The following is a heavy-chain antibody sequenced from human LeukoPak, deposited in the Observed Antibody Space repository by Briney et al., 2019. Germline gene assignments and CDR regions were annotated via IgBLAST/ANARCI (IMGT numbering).Heavy chain of an antibody. D-gene: IGHD2-2*01. Sequence: GGSLRLSCAASGFTFSSYEMNWVRQAPGKGLEWVSYISSSGSTIYYADSVKGRFTISRDNAKNSLYLQMNSLRAEDTAVCYCASVLVVVPAAISYYYYGMDVWGQGTTVTVSS. CDR1: GFTFSSYE. V-gene: IGHV3-48*03. CDR2: ISSSGSTI. CDR3: ASVLVVVPAAISYYYYGMDV. J-gene: IGHJ6*02.